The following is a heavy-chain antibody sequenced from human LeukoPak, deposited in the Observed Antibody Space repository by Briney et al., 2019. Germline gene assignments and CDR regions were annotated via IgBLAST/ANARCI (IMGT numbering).Heavy chain of an antibody. J-gene: IGHJ4*02. CDR2: IVSNGGST. CDR1: GFTFSSSA. CDR3: VKPSGYSGYGYFFDY. Sequence: GGSLRLSCSASGFTFSSSAMHRVRQAPGKGLEYVSAIVSNGGSTYYADSVKGRFTISRDNSKNTLYLQMSSLRAEDTAVYYCVKPSGYSGYGYFFDYWGQGTLVTVSS. D-gene: IGHD5-12*01. V-gene: IGHV3-64D*06.